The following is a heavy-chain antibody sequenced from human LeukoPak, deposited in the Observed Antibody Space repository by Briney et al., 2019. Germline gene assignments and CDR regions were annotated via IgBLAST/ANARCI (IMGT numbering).Heavy chain of an antibody. J-gene: IGHJ4*02. CDR2: IYYSGST. D-gene: IGHD3-9*01. CDR3: ARLPQRSDVLTSYANSFDY. Sequence: SETLSLTCSASGGLINTRSYYWAWIRQPPGKGLEWIGNIYYSGSTYYNPSLNSRVTISVDTSKNRFSLKLTSVTAADTAVFYCARLPQRSDVLTSYANSFDYWGQGTLVTVSS. CDR1: GGLINTRSYY. V-gene: IGHV4-39*01.